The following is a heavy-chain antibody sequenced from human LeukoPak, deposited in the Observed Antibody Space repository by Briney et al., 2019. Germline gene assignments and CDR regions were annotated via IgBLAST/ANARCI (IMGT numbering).Heavy chain of an antibody. CDR1: GDSISSYSNY. CDR2: IYYSGTT. V-gene: IGHV4-39*01. J-gene: IGHJ4*02. CDR3: AGTQDDYVRGRPNYFDY. Sequence: PSETLSLTCSVSGDSISSYSNYWGWIRQPPGKGLEWIGSIYYSGTTYYNPSLKSRVTISVDTSTNQFSLRLSSVTAADTAVYYCAGTQDDYVRGRPNYFDYWGQGSLVTVSS. D-gene: IGHD3-16*01.